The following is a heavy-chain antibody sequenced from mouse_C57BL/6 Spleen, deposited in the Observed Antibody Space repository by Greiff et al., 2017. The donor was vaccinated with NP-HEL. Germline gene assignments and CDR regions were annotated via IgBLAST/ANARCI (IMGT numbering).Heavy chain of an antibody. CDR3: ARKDYYGSSQYFDV. CDR2: IYPGSGST. CDR1: GYTFTSYW. V-gene: IGHV1-55*01. Sequence: VQLQQPGAELVKPGASVKMSCKASGYTFTSYWITWVKQRPGQGLEWIGDIYPGSGSTNYNEKFKSKATLTVDTSSSTAYMQLSSLTSEDSAVYYCARKDYYGSSQYFDVWGTGTTVTVSS. D-gene: IGHD1-1*01. J-gene: IGHJ1*03.